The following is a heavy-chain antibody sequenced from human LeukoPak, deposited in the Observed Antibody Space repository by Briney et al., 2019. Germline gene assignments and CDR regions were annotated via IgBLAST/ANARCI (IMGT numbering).Heavy chain of an antibody. V-gene: IGHV3-30*03. J-gene: IGHJ6*02. CDR1: GFTFSGYG. Sequence: GGSLRLSCTASGFTFSGYGMHWVRQAPGMGLEWVAIISYDGSNTFYGDSVKGRFTISRDNSKKTLYLQMNSLRTEDTAVYYCARDSRIAAAGRGVYYGMDVWGQGTTVTVSS. D-gene: IGHD6-13*01. CDR2: ISYDGSNT. CDR3: ARDSRIAAAGRGVYYGMDV.